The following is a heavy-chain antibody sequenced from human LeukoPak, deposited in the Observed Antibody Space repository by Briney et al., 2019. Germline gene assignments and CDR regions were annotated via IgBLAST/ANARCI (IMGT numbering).Heavy chain of an antibody. Sequence: SGTLSLTCAVSGGSISSSNWWTWVRQPPGKGLEWIGEIYYSGSTNYNPSLKSRVTISMDKSKNQFSLNLTSVTAADTAVYYCARGTTVVTPGIDYWGQGTLVTVSS. CDR3: ARGTTVVTPGIDY. J-gene: IGHJ4*02. V-gene: IGHV4-4*02. CDR2: IYYSGST. D-gene: IGHD4-23*01. CDR1: GGSISSSNW.